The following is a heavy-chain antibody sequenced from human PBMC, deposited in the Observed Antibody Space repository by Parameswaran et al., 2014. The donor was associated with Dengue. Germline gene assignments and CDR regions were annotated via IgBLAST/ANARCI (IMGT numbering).Heavy chain of an antibody. D-gene: IGHD7-27*01. Sequence: WVRQAPGQGLEWMGWINPNSGGTNYAQKFQGRVTMTRDTSISTAYMELSRLRSDDTAVYYCARPSAGDFDYWGQGTLVTVSS. CDR2: INPNSGGT. CDR3: ARPSAGDFDY. V-gene: IGHV1-2*02. J-gene: IGHJ4*02.